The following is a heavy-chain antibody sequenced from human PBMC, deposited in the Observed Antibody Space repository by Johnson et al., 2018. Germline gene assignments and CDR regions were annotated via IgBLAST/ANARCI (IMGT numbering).Heavy chain of an antibody. D-gene: IGHD5-18*01. Sequence: VQLVESGGGLVQPGGSLRLSCAASGFTFSSYWMSWVRQAPGKGLEWVANIKQDGSENYYVDSVKGRFTISRDNAKNSLYLQMNSLRAEDTAVYYCARVKLWSSPRYMDVWGKGTTVTVSS. V-gene: IGHV3-7*01. CDR1: GFTFSSYW. J-gene: IGHJ6*03. CDR2: IKQDGSEN. CDR3: ARVKLWSSPRYMDV.